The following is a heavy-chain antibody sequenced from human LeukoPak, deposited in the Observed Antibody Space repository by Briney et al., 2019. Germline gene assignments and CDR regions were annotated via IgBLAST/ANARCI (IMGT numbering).Heavy chain of an antibody. CDR2: IKQDGSEK. J-gene: IGHJ4*02. CDR1: GFTFSSYW. V-gene: IGHV3-7*01. Sequence: PGGSLRLSCAASGFTFSSYWMSWVRQAPGKGLEWVANIKQDGSEKYYVDSVKGRFTISRDNAKNSLYLKMNSLRAEDMAVYYCATTRGVATTSYYFDYWGQGTLVTVSS. CDR3: ATTRGVATTSYYFDY. D-gene: IGHD5-12*01.